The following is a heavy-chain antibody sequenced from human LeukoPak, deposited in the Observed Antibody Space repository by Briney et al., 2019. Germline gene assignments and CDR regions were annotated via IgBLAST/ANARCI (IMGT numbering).Heavy chain of an antibody. V-gene: IGHV3-21*01. CDR2: ISSSSSYI. Sequence: GGSLRLSCAASGFTFSSYSMNWVRQAPGKGLEWVSSISSSSSYIYYADSVKGRFTISRDNAKNSLYLQMNSLGAEDTAVYYCAKDEGIAVAGQQVDYWGQGTLVTVSS. D-gene: IGHD6-19*01. J-gene: IGHJ4*02. CDR3: AKDEGIAVAGQQVDY. CDR1: GFTFSSYS.